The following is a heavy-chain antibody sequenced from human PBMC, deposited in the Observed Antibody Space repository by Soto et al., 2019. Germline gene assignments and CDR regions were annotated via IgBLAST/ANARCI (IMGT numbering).Heavy chain of an antibody. CDR2: ISYDGSNK. CDR3: AKDRYSGYDRSYYYYGMDV. J-gene: IGHJ6*02. CDR1: GFTFSSYG. D-gene: IGHD5-12*01. Sequence: PGGSLRLSCAASGFTFSSYGMHWVRQAPGKGLEWVAVISYDGSNKYYADSVKGRFTISRDNSKNTLYLQMNSLRAEDTAVYYCAKDRYSGYDRSYYYYGMDVWGQGTTVTVSS. V-gene: IGHV3-30*18.